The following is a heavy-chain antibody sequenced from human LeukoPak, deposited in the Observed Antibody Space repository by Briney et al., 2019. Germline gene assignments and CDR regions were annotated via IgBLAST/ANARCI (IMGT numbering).Heavy chain of an antibody. Sequence: SETLSLTCTVSGGSISSYYWSWIRQPPGKGLEWIGYIYYSGSTNYNPSLKSRVTISVDTSKNQFSLKLSSVTAADTAVYYCARRGKHSSHIRSLRASYYFDYWGQGTLVTVSS. J-gene: IGHJ4*02. CDR2: IYYSGST. CDR3: ARRGKHSSHIRSLRASYYFDY. CDR1: GGSISSYY. V-gene: IGHV4-59*01. D-gene: IGHD3-3*01.